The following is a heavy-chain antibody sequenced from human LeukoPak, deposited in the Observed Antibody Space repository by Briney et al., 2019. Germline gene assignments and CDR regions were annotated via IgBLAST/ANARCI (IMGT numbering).Heavy chain of an antibody. CDR1: GYTFTGYY. CDR3: ARESRPYYYDSSGYYHDAFDI. J-gene: IGHJ3*02. Sequence: ASVNVSCKASGYTFTGYYMHWVRQAPGQGLEWMGWINPNSGGTNYAQKFQGRVTMTRDTSISTAYMELSRLRSDDTAVYYCARESRPYYYDSSGYYHDAFDIWGQGTMVTVT. CDR2: INPNSGGT. D-gene: IGHD3-22*01. V-gene: IGHV1-2*02.